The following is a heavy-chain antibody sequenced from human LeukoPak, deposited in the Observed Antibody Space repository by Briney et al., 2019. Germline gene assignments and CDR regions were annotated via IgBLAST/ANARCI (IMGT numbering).Heavy chain of an antibody. CDR1: GFTFSTYA. V-gene: IGHV3-23*01. D-gene: IGHD3-10*01. J-gene: IGHJ4*02. CDR3: AKYSYYGSGSYYNDFDY. Sequence: GGSLRLSCAASGFTFSTYAMSWVRQAPGKGLEWVSAISGSGGNRYHADSVKGRFTISRDNSKSTLYLQMNSLRAEDTAVYYCAKYSYYGSGSYYNDFDYWGQGTLVTVSS. CDR2: ISGSGGNR.